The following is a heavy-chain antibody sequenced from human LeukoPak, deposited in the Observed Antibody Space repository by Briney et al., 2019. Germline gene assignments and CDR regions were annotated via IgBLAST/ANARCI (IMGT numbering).Heavy chain of an antibody. J-gene: IGHJ6*03. CDR2: ISSSSSTI. CDR1: GFTFSSYS. CDR3: ARVWSPGVYYYYMDV. Sequence: PGGSLRLSCAASGFTFSSYSMNWVRQAPGKGLEWVSYISSSSSTIYYADSVKGRFTISRDNAKNSLYLQMNSLRAEDTAVYYCARVWSPGVYYYYMDVWGKGTTVTVSS. D-gene: IGHD3-3*01. V-gene: IGHV3-48*01.